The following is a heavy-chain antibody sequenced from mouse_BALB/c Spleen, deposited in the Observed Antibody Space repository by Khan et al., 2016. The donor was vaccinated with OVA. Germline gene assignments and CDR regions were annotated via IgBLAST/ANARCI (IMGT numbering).Heavy chain of an antibody. Sequence: QVQLQQSGAELVRPGTSVKVSCKASGYAFTNYLIEWVKQRPGQGLEWIGVINPGSGGTNYNEKFKGKATLTADKSSSTAYMQLSSLTSDDSAVYFCARLDYAMDYWGQGTSVTVSS. V-gene: IGHV1-54*01. CDR3: ARLDYAMDY. J-gene: IGHJ4*01. CDR2: INPGSGGT. CDR1: GYAFTNYL.